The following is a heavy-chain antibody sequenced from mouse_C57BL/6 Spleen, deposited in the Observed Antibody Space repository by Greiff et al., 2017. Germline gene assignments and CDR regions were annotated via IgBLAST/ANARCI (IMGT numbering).Heavy chain of an antibody. Sequence: EVNLVESGEGLVKPGGSLKLSCAASGFTFSSYAMSWVRQTPEKRLEWVAYISSGGDYIYYADTVKGRFPISRDNARNTLYLQMSSLKSEDTAMYYCTREDGNFSIDYWGQGTAVTVAS. CDR2: ISSGGDYI. CDR3: TREDGNFSIDY. CDR1: GFTFSSYA. V-gene: IGHV5-9-1*02. D-gene: IGHD2-1*01. J-gene: IGHJ4*01.